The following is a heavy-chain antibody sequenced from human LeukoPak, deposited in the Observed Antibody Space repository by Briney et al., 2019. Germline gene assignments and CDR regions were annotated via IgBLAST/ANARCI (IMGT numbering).Heavy chain of an antibody. D-gene: IGHD5-18*01. CDR1: GFTFSRHW. Sequence: GGSLRLSCAASGFTFSRHWMSWVRQAPGKGLEWVATIKQDGNENYYVDSVKGRFTISRDDAKNSLYLQMNSLRAEDTAVYYCARENTAMGDDAFDIWGQGTMVTVSS. J-gene: IGHJ3*02. CDR3: ARENTAMGDDAFDI. V-gene: IGHV3-7*01. CDR2: IKQDGNEN.